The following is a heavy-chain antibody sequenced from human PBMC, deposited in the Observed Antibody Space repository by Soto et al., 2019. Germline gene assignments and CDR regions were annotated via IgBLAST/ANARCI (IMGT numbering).Heavy chain of an antibody. Sequence: GGSLRLCCAASGFPFSSYGMHWVRQAPGKGLEWVAVISYDGSNKYYADSVKGRFTISRDNSKNTLYLQMNSLRAEDTAVYYCAKDRGIVVVVAAMFGNYYYGMDVWGQGT. J-gene: IGHJ6*02. V-gene: IGHV3-30*18. CDR1: GFPFSSYG. CDR3: AKDRGIVVVVAAMFGNYYYGMDV. D-gene: IGHD2-15*01. CDR2: ISYDGSNK.